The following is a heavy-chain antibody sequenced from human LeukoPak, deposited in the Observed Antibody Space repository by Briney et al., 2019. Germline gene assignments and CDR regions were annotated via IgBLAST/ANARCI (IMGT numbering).Heavy chain of an antibody. J-gene: IGHJ6*03. CDR1: GFTFSSYW. D-gene: IGHD3-10*01. CDR2: IKQDGSEK. V-gene: IGHV3-7*03. Sequence: GGSLRLSCAASGFTFSSYWMSWVRQAPGKGLEWVANIKQDGSEKYYVDSVKGRFTISRDNAKNSLYLQMNSLRAEDTAVYYCARVLSGRGSLYDYYYYMDVWGKGTTVTISS. CDR3: ARVLSGRGSLYDYYYYMDV.